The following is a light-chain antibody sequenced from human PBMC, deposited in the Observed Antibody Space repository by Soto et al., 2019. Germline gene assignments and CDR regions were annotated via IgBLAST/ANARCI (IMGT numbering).Light chain of an antibody. CDR2: DAS. J-gene: IGKJ4*01. CDR1: QSINSY. CDR3: QQFSSYPLT. V-gene: IGKV3-20*01. Sequence: LSLSPGESATLSCRASQSINSYLAWYQQKPGQAPRLLIYDASSRATGIPDRFSGGGSGTDVTLTISRLEPEDFAVYYCQQFSSYPLTFGGGTKVDIK.